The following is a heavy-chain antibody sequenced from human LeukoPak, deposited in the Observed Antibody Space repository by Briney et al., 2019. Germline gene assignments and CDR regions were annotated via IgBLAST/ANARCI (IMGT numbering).Heavy chain of an antibody. Sequence: SETLSLTCTVSGGSISSYYWSWIRQPAGKGLEWIGHFYTSGSTNYNPSLKSRVTMSVDTSKNQFSLKLSSVTAADTAVYFCARGPYSYDSSGAFDIWGQGTMVTVSS. CDR1: GGSISSYY. CDR3: ARGPYSYDSSGAFDI. J-gene: IGHJ3*02. V-gene: IGHV4-4*07. CDR2: FYTSGST. D-gene: IGHD3-22*01.